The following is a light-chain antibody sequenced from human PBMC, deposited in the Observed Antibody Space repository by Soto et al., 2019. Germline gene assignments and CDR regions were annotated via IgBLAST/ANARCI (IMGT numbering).Light chain of an antibody. Sequence: QPVLTQPPSVSGAPGQRVTISCTGSSSNIGAGYDGHWYQQLPGTAPKLLIYGNSNRPSGVPDRFSGSKSGTSASLAITGLQAEAEADYYCQSYDSSLSGWVFGGGTELAVL. J-gene: IGLJ3*02. CDR2: GNS. V-gene: IGLV1-40*01. CDR3: QSYDSSLSGWV. CDR1: SSNIGAGYD.